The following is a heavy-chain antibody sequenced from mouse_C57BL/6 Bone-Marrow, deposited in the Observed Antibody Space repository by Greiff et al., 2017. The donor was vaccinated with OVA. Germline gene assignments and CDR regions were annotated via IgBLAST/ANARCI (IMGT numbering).Heavy chain of an antibody. V-gene: IGHV1-15*01. CDR2: IDPETGGT. CDR3: TRRSY. CDR1: GYTFTDYE. Sequence: QVQLKQSGAELVRPGASVTLSCKASGYTFTDYEMHWVKQTPVHGLEWIGAIDPETGGTAYNQKFKGKAILTAYKSSSTAYMELRSLTSEDSAVYYCTRRSYWGQGTTLTVSS. J-gene: IGHJ2*01.